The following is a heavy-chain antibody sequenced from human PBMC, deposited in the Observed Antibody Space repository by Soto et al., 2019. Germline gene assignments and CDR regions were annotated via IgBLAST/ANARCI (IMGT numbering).Heavy chain of an antibody. CDR2: IYHSGST. V-gene: IGHV4-30-2*01. CDR3: ARGNVVAIDY. CDR1: GGSISSGCYS. Sequence: SETLSLTCAVSGGSISSGCYSWSWIRQPPGKGLEWIGYIYHSGSTYYNPSLKSRVTISVDRSKNQFSLKLSSVTAADTAVYYCARGNVVAIDYWGQGTLVTVSS. D-gene: IGHD2-21*01. J-gene: IGHJ4*02.